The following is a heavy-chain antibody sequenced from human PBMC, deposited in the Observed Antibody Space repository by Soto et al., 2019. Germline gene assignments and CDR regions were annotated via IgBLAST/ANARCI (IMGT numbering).Heavy chain of an antibody. CDR2: ISAHNGNT. J-gene: IGHJ4*02. Sequence: QVHLVQSGAEVKKPGASVKVSCKGSGYAFTTYGITWVRQAPGQGLEWMAWISAHNGNTDYAQKLQGRVTVTRDTCRSTAYMELRSLRSDDTAMYYCARVRYGDYWAQGALVPVSS. V-gene: IGHV1-18*01. CDR3: ARVRYGDY. D-gene: IGHD1-1*01. CDR1: GYAFTTYG.